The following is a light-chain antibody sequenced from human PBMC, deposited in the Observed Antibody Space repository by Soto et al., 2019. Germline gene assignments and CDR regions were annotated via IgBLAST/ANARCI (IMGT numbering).Light chain of an antibody. CDR1: NSNIGSNT. CDR2: GNN. J-gene: IGLJ2*01. Sequence: QSVLTQPPSASGTPGQTVAISCSGSNSNIGSNTVNWYQQFPGTAPKLLIYGNNQRPSGVPDRISGSKSGTSASLAISGLRSEDEADYYCATWDDSLSGALIGGGTQLTVL. V-gene: IGLV1-47*01. CDR3: ATWDDSLSGAL.